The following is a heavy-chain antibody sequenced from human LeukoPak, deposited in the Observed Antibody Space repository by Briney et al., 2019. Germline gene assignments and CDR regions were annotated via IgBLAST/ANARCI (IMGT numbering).Heavy chain of an antibody. CDR3: ARERLVRGYFAFDI. D-gene: IGHD6-19*01. Sequence: SETLSLTCTVSGGSINSFYWSWIRQPAGKGLEWIGRIYTSGSTNYNPPLKSRATMSVDTSKNQFSLKLSSVTAADTAVYYCARERLVRGYFAFDIWGQGTMVTVSS. CDR1: GGSINSFY. V-gene: IGHV4-4*07. CDR2: IYTSGST. J-gene: IGHJ3*02.